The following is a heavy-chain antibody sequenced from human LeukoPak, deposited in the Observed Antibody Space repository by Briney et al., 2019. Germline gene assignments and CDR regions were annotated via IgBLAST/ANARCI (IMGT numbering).Heavy chain of an antibody. CDR2: INPNSGGT. CDR1: GYTFTGYY. V-gene: IGHV1-2*02. Sequence: GASVKVSCKASGYTFTGYYMHWVRQAPGQGLEWMGWINPNSGGTNYAQKFQGRVTMTRNTSISTAYMELSSLRSEDTAVYYCARGLTMVRGVILAYWGQGTLVTVSS. CDR3: ARGLTMVRGVILAY. J-gene: IGHJ4*02. D-gene: IGHD3-10*01.